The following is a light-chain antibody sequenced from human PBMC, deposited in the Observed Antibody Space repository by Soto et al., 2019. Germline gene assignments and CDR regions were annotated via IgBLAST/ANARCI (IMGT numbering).Light chain of an antibody. V-gene: IGLV2-23*01. CDR1: SSTVGGFNV. CDR3: CSYVGANNYV. J-gene: IGLJ1*01. Sequence: SVLTHPASVSCSAGQAITISCAGTSSTVGGFNVVSWYQQHPGKAPKVIIYEGIKRPSGISNRFSGSNSGSTASLTISGLQAEEEADYYCCSYVGANNYVFGTGTKVTVL. CDR2: EGI.